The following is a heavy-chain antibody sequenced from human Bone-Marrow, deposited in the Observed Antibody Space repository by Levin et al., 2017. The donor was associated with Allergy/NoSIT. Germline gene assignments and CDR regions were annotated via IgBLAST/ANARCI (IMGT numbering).Heavy chain of an antibody. CDR2: IRHDGSNK. Sequence: QPGGSLRLSCAASGFTFSSYGMHWVRQAPGKGLEWVAFIRHDGSNKYYADFVKGRFTISRDNSKNTMYLQMNSLRAEDTAVYYCARGAEYVRHWGQGTPVTVSS. J-gene: IGHJ1*01. CDR3: ARGAEYVRH. CDR1: GFTFSSYG. V-gene: IGHV3-30*02.